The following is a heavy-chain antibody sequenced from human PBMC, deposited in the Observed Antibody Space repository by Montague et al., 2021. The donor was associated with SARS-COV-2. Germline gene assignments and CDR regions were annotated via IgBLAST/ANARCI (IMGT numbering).Heavy chain of an antibody. V-gene: IGHV3-23*01. CDR2: IFGSGAGT. J-gene: IGHJ2*01. D-gene: IGHD3-16*01. CDR3: AMNGGSGSLVHWYFDL. Sequence: SLRLSCAASGFPFNTYTMTWVRQAPGKGLEWVSSIFGSGAGTYYADSVQGRVTISRDNSKNTLYLQLHSLRAVDTTVYYCAMNGGSGSLVHWYFDLWGRGTPGAVSS. CDR1: GFPFNTYT.